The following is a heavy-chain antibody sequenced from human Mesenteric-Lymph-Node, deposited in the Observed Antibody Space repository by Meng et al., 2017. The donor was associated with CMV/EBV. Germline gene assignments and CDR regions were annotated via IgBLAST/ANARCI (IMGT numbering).Heavy chain of an antibody. CDR2: MNPNSGNT. V-gene: IGHV1-8*01. D-gene: IGHD3-9*01. J-gene: IGHJ6*02. CDR1: GYTFTSYD. CDR3: ARGHDILTDRDYHHHMDV. Sequence: ASVKVSCKASGYTFTSYDINWVRQATGQGLEWMGWMNPNSGNTGYAQKFQGRVTMTRNTSISTAYMELSSLRSEDTAVYYCARGHDILTDRDYHHHMDVWGQGTTVTVSS.